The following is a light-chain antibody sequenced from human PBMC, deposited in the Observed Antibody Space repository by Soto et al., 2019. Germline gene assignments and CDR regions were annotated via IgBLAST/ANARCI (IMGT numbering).Light chain of an antibody. CDR1: QSVSIY. V-gene: IGKV3-11*01. Sequence: EIVLTQSPATLSLSPGERATLSCRASQSVSIYLAWYQQKPGQAPRLLVYDASSRATGIPARFSGSVSGTDFTLTIRSLEPEDFAVYYCQQRSNWPPSCGQGTRLEIK. CDR2: DAS. CDR3: QQRSNWPPS. J-gene: IGKJ5*01.